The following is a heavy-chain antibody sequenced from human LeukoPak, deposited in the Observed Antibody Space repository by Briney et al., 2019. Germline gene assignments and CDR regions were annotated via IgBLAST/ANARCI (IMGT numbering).Heavy chain of an antibody. CDR1: GFTFSSYG. Sequence: GGSPRLSCAASGFTFSSYGMHWVRQPPGKGLEWVAVIWYDGSNKYYADSVKGRFTISRDNSKNTLYLQMNSLRAEDTAVYYCAKETTVRYFDFWGQGTLVTVSS. D-gene: IGHD4-17*01. V-gene: IGHV3-33*06. J-gene: IGHJ4*02. CDR2: IWYDGSNK. CDR3: AKETTVRYFDF.